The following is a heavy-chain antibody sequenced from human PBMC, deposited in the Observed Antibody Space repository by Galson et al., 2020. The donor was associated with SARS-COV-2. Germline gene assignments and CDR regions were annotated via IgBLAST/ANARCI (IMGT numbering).Heavy chain of an antibody. CDR3: AKARVPAAVKWFDP. CDR2: ITTSGTST. Sequence: TGGSLRLSCAASGFTFSSYAMSWVRQAPGRGLEWVSTITTSGTSTSYADSVKGRFTISRDNSKNTLYLQMHSLRAEDTAVYYCAKARVPAAVKWFDPWGQGTLVTVSS. J-gene: IGHJ5*02. V-gene: IGHV3-23*01. D-gene: IGHD2-2*01. CDR1: GFTFSSYA.